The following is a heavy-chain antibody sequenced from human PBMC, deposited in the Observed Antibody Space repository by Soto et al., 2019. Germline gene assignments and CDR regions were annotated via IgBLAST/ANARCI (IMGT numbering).Heavy chain of an antibody. CDR2: IWYDGSKK. V-gene: IGHV3-33*01. Sequence: QVHLVESGGGVVQPARSLRLSCAASGFTFDDFGMNWVRQAPGKGLEWLATIWYDGSKKYYAESVNGRFTISRDNSKSTLFLQMGRLRAEDTAVYYCARANDTTGGAFDMWGQGTLVIVSS. D-gene: IGHD2-8*02. CDR1: GFTFDDFG. J-gene: IGHJ3*02. CDR3: ARANDTTGGAFDM.